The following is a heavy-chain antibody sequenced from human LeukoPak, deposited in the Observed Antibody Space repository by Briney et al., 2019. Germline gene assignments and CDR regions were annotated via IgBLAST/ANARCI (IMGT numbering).Heavy chain of an antibody. J-gene: IGHJ4*02. Sequence: PGGSLRLSCAASGFTFSSYWMSWVRQAPGKGLEWVANIKQDGSEKYYVDSVKGRFTISRDNAKNSLYLQMNSLRAEDTAVYYCARDRGKGYYDSSGYTKGTYYFDYWGQGTLVTVSS. CDR3: ARDRGKGYYDSSGYTKGTYYFDY. CDR2: IKQDGSEK. V-gene: IGHV3-7*01. CDR1: GFTFSSYW. D-gene: IGHD3-22*01.